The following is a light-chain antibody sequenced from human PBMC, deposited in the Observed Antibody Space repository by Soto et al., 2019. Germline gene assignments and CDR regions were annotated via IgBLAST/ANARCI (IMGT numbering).Light chain of an antibody. CDR2: TAS. CDR3: QQVKSYPLT. CDR1: QGISTY. J-gene: IGKJ4*01. V-gene: IGKV1-9*01. Sequence: DIQLTQSPSFLSASVGDSVTITCRATQGISTYLAWYQHKPGKAPKLLIYTASTLQSGVPSRFSGSGSGTDFTLTISSLQPEDFATYYCQQVKSYPLTFGGGTKVEIK.